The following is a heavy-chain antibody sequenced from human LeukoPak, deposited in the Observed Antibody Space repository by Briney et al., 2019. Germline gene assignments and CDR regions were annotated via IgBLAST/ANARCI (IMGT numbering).Heavy chain of an antibody. CDR2: IYHSGST. D-gene: IGHD3-22*01. CDR1: GGSISSYY. J-gene: IGHJ4*02. Sequence: SETLSLTCTVSGGSISSYYWSWIRQPPGKGLEWIGYIYHSGSTNYNPSLKSRVTISVDTSKNQFSLKLSAVTAADTAVYYCARRSYYYDSSGYPHAPYDYWGQGTLVTVSS. V-gene: IGHV4-59*01. CDR3: ARRSYYYDSSGYPHAPYDY.